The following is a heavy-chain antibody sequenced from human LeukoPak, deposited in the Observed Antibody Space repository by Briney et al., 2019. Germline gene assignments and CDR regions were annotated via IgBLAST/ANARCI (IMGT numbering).Heavy chain of an antibody. D-gene: IGHD6-13*01. V-gene: IGHV4-59*08. J-gene: IGHJ4*02. CDR3: ARLPVIAAI. Sequence: SETLSLTCTVSGGSTSRYYWSWIRQPPGQRLEWLGYLYYSGSTTYNPSLKSRLTMSLDTSKNQISLRLISLTAADTAVYYCARLPVIAAIWGQGTLVTVSS. CDR2: LYYSGST. CDR1: GGSTSRYY.